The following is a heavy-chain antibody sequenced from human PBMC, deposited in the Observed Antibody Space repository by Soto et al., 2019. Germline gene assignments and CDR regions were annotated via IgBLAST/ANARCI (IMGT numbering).Heavy chain of an antibody. D-gene: IGHD7-27*01. Sequence: PAQTLSLTCAISGDSVSSNSAAWNWIRQSPSRGLEWLGRTYYRSKWYNDYAVSVKSRITINPDTSKNQFSLQLNSVTPEDTAVYYCARAPRGDHRCRSSHYYYGMDVWGQGTTVTVSS. V-gene: IGHV6-1*01. CDR1: GDSVSSNSAA. CDR3: ARAPRGDHRCRSSHYYYGMDV. J-gene: IGHJ6*02. CDR2: TYYRSKWYN.